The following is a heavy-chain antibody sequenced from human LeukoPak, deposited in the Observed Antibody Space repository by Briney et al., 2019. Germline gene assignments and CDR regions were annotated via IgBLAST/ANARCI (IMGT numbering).Heavy chain of an antibody. CDR1: GGSISSYY. CDR2: IYYSGST. V-gene: IGHV4-59*01. J-gene: IGHJ4*02. D-gene: IGHD5-24*01. CDR3: ARDARYNYYFDY. Sequence: PSETLSLTCTVSGGSISSYYWSWIRQPPGKGLEWIGYIYYSGSTNYNPSLKSRVTISVDTSKNQFSLKLGSVTAADTAVYYCARDARYNYYFDYWGQGTLVTVSS.